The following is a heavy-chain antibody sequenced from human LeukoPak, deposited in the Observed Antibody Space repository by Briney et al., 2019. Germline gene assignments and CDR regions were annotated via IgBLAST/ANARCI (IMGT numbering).Heavy chain of an antibody. CDR1: GYTFTSYA. J-gene: IGHJ4*02. Sequence: ASVKVSCKASGYTFTSYAMNWVRQAPGQGLGWMGWINTNTGNPTYAQGFTGRFVFSLDTSVSTAYLQISSLKAEDTAVYYCARSLYSSGWQQGEFDYWGQGTLVTVSS. CDR3: ARSLYSSGWQQGEFDY. D-gene: IGHD6-19*01. V-gene: IGHV7-4-1*02. CDR2: INTNTGNP.